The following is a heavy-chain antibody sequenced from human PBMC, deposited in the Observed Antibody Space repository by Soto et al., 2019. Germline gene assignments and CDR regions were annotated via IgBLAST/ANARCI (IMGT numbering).Heavy chain of an antibody. CDR3: ARDGRWLQLVDFDL. Sequence: GASVQVSCKASGYTFTSYGISWVRQAPGQGLEWMGWISAYNGNTNYAQKLQGRVTMTTDTSTSTAYMELRSLRSDDTAVYYCARDGRWLQLVDFDLCGRGPLVTVYS. J-gene: IGHJ2*01. V-gene: IGHV1-18*04. D-gene: IGHD5-12*01. CDR2: ISAYNGNT. CDR1: GYTFTSYG.